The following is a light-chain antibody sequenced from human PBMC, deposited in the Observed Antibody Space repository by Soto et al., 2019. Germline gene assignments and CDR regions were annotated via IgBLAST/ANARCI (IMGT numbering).Light chain of an antibody. CDR3: QQANNFPLT. CDR2: AAS. V-gene: IGKV1D-12*01. Sequence: DIQMTQSPSSVSASVGDRVTIACRASQVISSWLAWYQQKPGKAPKLLIYAASSLQGGVPSRFSGSGSGTDFTLTISSLRPEDFATYYCQQANNFPLTFGGGTKVELK. J-gene: IGKJ4*01. CDR1: QVISSW.